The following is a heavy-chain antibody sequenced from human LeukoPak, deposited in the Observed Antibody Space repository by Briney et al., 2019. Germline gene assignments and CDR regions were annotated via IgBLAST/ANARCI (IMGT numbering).Heavy chain of an antibody. V-gene: IGHV4-34*01. J-gene: IGHJ5*02. CDR3: ATTAAESPKDWFDP. Sequence: PSETLSLTCAVYGGSFSGYYWSWIRQPPGKGLEWIGEINHSGSTNYNPSLKSRVTISVDTSKNQFSLKLSSVTAADTAVYYCATTAAESPKDWFDPWGQGTLVTVSS. CDR1: GGSFSGYY. CDR2: INHSGST.